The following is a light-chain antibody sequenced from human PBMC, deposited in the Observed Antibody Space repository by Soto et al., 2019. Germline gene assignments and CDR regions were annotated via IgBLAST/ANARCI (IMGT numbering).Light chain of an antibody. CDR2: AAS. CDR3: QQSYKTPRT. J-gene: IGKJ1*01. Sequence: DIQMTQSPSSLSASVGGRVTITCRASQSISSYLTWYQQKPGKAPKLLIYAASTLQSGVPSRFSGSGSGTDFTLTIDSLQPEDSATYYCQQSYKTPRTFAQGTKVEIK. CDR1: QSISSY. V-gene: IGKV1-39*01.